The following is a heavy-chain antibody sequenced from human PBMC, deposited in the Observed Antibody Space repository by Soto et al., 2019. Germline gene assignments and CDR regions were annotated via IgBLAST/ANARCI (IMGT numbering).Heavy chain of an antibody. CDR3: ARGHIAAAGTSDY. D-gene: IGHD6-13*01. CDR2: ISYDGSNK. V-gene: IGHV3-30-3*01. CDR1: GFTFSSYA. J-gene: IGHJ4*02. Sequence: QVQLVESGGGVVQPGRSLRLSCAASGFTFSSYAMHWVRQAPGKGLEWVAVISYDGSNKYYADSVKGRFTISRDNSKNTLYLQMSSLRAEDTAVYYCARGHIAAAGTSDYWGQGTLVTVSS.